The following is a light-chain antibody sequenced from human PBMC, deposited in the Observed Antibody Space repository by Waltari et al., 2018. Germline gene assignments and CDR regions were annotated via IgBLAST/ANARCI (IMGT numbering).Light chain of an antibody. CDR1: QSVLYSSNNKNY. Sequence: DIVMTQYPDSLAVSLGERATINCKSSQSVLYSSNNKNYLAWYQQKPGQPPKLLISWASNRESGVPDRFSGSGSGTDFTLTISSLQAEDVAVYYCQHYYNNPRWTFGQGTKVEI. CDR3: QHYYNNPRWT. CDR2: WAS. V-gene: IGKV4-1*01. J-gene: IGKJ1*01.